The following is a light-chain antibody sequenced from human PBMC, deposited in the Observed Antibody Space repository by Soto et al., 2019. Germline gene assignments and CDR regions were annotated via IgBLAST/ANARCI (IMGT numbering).Light chain of an antibody. CDR2: DAS. J-gene: IGKJ2*01. CDR1: QSVSSN. CDR3: QQYNNWPPYT. Sequence: EIVMTQSPATLSVSPGERATLSCRASQSVSSNLAWYQLKPGQAPRLLIYDASTRATGIPARFSGSGSGTEFTLTRSSLQSEDFAVYYCQQYNNWPPYTFGQGAKLEIK. V-gene: IGKV3-15*01.